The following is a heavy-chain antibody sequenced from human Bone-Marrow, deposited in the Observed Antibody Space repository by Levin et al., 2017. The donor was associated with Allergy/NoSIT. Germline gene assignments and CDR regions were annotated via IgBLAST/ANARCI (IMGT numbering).Heavy chain of an antibody. V-gene: IGHV1-69*13. CDR2: ILPAFGTP. CDR1: GGTFSSYT. Sequence: SVKVSCKSSGGTFSSYTITWVRQAPGQGLEWMGGILPAFGTPNYAQKFQGRVTIIADESASTVYMELSSLRSEDTAVYFCARDSPSPSLGYWGQGTLVTVSS. J-gene: IGHJ4*02. CDR3: ARDSPSPSLGY.